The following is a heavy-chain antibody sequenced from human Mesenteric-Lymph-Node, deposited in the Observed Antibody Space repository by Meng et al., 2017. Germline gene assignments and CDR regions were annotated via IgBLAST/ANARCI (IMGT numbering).Heavy chain of an antibody. D-gene: IGHD6-19*01. Sequence: QVHLVQPGAEVKMPGASVKVPCKASGYTFTTYAIHWVRQAPGQRLEWMGWINAGNGNTRYSQKFQGRVSITRDTSASTAYMELSSLRSEDTAVYYCARCIAVAGNWFDPWGQGTLVTVSS. V-gene: IGHV1-3*01. J-gene: IGHJ5*02. CDR3: ARCIAVAGNWFDP. CDR2: INAGNGNT. CDR1: GYTFTTYA.